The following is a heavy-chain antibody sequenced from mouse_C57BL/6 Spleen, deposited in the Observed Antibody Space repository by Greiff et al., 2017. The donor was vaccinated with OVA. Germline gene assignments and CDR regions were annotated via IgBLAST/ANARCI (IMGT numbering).Heavy chain of an antibody. J-gene: IGHJ2*01. CDR3: ARDGEYYFDY. CDR1: GFTFSSYA. CDR2: ISDGGSYT. V-gene: IGHV5-4*01. Sequence: EVQVVESGGGLVKPGGSLTLSCAASGFTFSSYAMSWVRQNPEKRLEWVATISDGGSYTYYPDNVKGRFTISRDNAKNNRYLQMSHLKSEDTAMYYCARDGEYYFDYWGQGTTLTVSS.